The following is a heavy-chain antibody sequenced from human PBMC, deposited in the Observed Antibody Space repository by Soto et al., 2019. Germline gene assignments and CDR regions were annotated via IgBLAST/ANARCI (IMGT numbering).Heavy chain of an antibody. CDR1: GFTFDDYG. Sequence: GGSLRLSCAASGFTFDDYGMSWVRQAPGKGLEWVSGINWNGGSTGYADSVKGRFTISRDNAKNSLYLQMNSLRAEDTALYYCARDRYCGGDCYSLYYYGMDVWGQGTTVTVSS. J-gene: IGHJ6*02. V-gene: IGHV3-20*04. CDR3: ARDRYCGGDCYSLYYYGMDV. D-gene: IGHD2-21*02. CDR2: INWNGGST.